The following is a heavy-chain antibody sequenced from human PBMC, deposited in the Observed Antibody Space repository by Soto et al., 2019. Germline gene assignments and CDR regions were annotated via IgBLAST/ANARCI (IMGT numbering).Heavy chain of an antibody. Sequence: QVQLVESGGGVVQPGRSLRLSCAASGFTFSSYAMHWVRQAPGKGLEWVAVISYDGSNKYYADSVKGRFTISRDNSKNTLYLQMNSLRAEDTAVYYCARSKGGVTTVTTANRYFDLWGRGTLVTVSS. V-gene: IGHV3-30-3*01. CDR2: ISYDGSNK. D-gene: IGHD4-17*01. CDR3: ARSKGGVTTVTTANRYFDL. J-gene: IGHJ2*01. CDR1: GFTFSSYA.